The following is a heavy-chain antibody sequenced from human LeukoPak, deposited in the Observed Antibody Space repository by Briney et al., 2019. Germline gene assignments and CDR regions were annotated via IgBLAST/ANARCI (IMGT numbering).Heavy chain of an antibody. CDR3: ARVVPRGYSDY. Sequence: SETLSLTCTVSGGSISSYYCSWIRQPPGKELEWIGYIYYSGSTNYNPSLKSRVTISVDTSKNQFSLKLSSVTAADTAVYYCARVVPRGYSDYWGQGTLVSVSS. J-gene: IGHJ4*02. V-gene: IGHV4-59*01. CDR1: GGSISSYY. D-gene: IGHD2-21*01. CDR2: IYYSGST.